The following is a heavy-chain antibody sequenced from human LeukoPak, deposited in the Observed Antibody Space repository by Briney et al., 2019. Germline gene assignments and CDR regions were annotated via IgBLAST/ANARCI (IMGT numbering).Heavy chain of an antibody. CDR3: ARDPQLDFWSGYINWFDP. V-gene: IGHV4-4*07. J-gene: IGHJ5*02. Sequence: SETLSPTCTVSGGSISSYYWSWIRQPAGKGLEWIGRIYTSGSTNYNPSLKSRVTMSVDTSKNQFSLKLSSVTAADTAVYYCARDPQLDFWSGYINWFDPWGQGTLVTVSS. D-gene: IGHD3-3*01. CDR2: IYTSGST. CDR1: GGSISSYY.